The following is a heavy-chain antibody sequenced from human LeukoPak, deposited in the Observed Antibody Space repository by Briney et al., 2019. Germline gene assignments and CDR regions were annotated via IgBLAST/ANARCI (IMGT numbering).Heavy chain of an antibody. D-gene: IGHD3-10*01. CDR3: TNLRGAIDY. CDR1: GFTFSTYW. J-gene: IGHJ4*02. Sequence: PGGSLRLSCSASGFTFSTYWMSWVRQAPGKGLEWVSVIYSGGSTYYADSVKGRFTISRDNSKNTLYLQMNSLRAEDTAVYYCTNLRGAIDYWGQGTLVTVSS. V-gene: IGHV3-53*01. CDR2: IYSGGST.